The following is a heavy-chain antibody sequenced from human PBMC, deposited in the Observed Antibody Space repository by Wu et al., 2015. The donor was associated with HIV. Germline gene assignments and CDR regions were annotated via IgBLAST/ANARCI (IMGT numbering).Heavy chain of an antibody. D-gene: IGHD6-13*01. CDR3: ARVYSSRWYDYFDL. Sequence: QVQLVQSGPEVKKPGASVKVSCKTSPYSFTNYGIAWVRQAPGQGLEWMGWISALTGNTNSAQKFQGRVTLTKDTSTTTAYMELSSLRSDDTAVYYCARVYSSRWYDYFDLWGQGTLVTVSS. CDR2: ISALTGNT. J-gene: IGHJ4*02. CDR1: PYSFTNYG. V-gene: IGHV1-18*01.